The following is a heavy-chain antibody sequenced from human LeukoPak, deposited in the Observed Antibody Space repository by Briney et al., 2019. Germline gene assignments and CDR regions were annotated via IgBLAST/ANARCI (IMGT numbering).Heavy chain of an antibody. V-gene: IGHV3-48*02. CDR1: GFTFSSYS. CDR3: AIEGYCSGGTCYTNWFDT. Sequence: GGSLRLSCAASGFTFSSYSMNWVRQAPGKGLEWASYISSSGSTKYYADSVKGRFTTSRDNAQNSLYLQMNSLRDEDTAVYYCAIEGYCSGGTCYTNWFDTWGQGTLVTVSS. J-gene: IGHJ5*02. D-gene: IGHD2-15*01. CDR2: ISSSGSTK.